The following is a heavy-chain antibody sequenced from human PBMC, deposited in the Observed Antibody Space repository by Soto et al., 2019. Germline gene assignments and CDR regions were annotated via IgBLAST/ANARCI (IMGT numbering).Heavy chain of an antibody. J-gene: IGHJ4*02. CDR1: GFSLSTSGVG. Sequence: QITLKESGPPLVKPTQTLTLTCTFSGFSLSTSGVGVGWIRQPPGKALEWLALIYWDDDKRYSPSLKSRLTITKDTSKHQALLTMTNMDPVDTATYYCAHSRGTAYDYGDYPRHWGQGTLVTVSS. V-gene: IGHV2-5*02. D-gene: IGHD4-17*01. CDR2: IYWDDDK. CDR3: AHSRGTAYDYGDYPRH.